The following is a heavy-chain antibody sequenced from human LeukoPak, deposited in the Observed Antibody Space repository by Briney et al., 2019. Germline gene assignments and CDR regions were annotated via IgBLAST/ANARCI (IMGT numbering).Heavy chain of an antibody. CDR1: GYTFTSYG. CDR3: ARVLLWFGESPAYFDY. V-gene: IGHV1-18*01. D-gene: IGHD3-10*01. Sequence: ASVKVSCKASGYTFTSYGICWVRQAPGQGLEWMGWISAYNGNTNYAQKLQGRVTMTTDTSTSTAYMELRSLRSDDTAVYYCARVLLWFGESPAYFDYWGQGTLVTVSS. J-gene: IGHJ4*02. CDR2: ISAYNGNT.